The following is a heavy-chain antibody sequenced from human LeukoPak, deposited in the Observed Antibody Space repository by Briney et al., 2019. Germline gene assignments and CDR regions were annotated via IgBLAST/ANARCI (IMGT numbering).Heavy chain of an antibody. CDR1: GFTFSSYS. CDR3: AKAARRGYYFDY. CDR2: ISSSSSYI. J-gene: IGHJ4*02. V-gene: IGHV3-21*04. Sequence: GGSLRLSCGASGFTFSSYSMNWVRQAPGKGLEWVSSISSSSSYIYYADSVKGRFTISRDNAKNSLYLQMNSLRAEDTAVYYCAKAARRGYYFDYWGQGTLVTVSS.